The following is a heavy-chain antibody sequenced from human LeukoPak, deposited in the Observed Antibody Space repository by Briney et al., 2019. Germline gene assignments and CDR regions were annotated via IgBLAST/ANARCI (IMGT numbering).Heavy chain of an antibody. Sequence: GGSLRLSCAASGFTFSSYSMNWVRQAPGKGLEWVSYVSSSSSTIYYADSVKGRFTISRDNAKNSLYLQMNSLRAEDTAVYYCARDGKLKGTDYYYMDVWGKGTTVTVSS. J-gene: IGHJ6*03. V-gene: IGHV3-48*01. D-gene: IGHD1-26*01. CDR2: VSSSSSTI. CDR1: GFTFSSYS. CDR3: ARDGKLKGTDYYYMDV.